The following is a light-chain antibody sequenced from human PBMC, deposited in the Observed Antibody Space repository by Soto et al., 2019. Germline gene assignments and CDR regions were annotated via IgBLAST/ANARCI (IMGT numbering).Light chain of an antibody. Sequence: EIVLTQSPATLSLSPGERATLSCRASQSVRSYLAWYQQKPGQAPRLLIYGASNRATGIPARFSGSGSGTDFTLTISSLEPEDSAVYYCLQRSNWLTFGGGTKVDIK. V-gene: IGKV3-11*01. J-gene: IGKJ4*01. CDR2: GAS. CDR3: LQRSNWLT. CDR1: QSVRSY.